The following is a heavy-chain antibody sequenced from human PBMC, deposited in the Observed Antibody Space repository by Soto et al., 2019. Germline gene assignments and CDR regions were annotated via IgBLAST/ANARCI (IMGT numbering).Heavy chain of an antibody. CDR2: INPSGGST. J-gene: IGHJ6*02. CDR3: ASRDGYNRGYYGMDV. CDR1: GYTFTSYY. D-gene: IGHD3-10*01. V-gene: IGHV1-46*01. Sequence: ASVKVSCKASGYTFTSYYMHWVRQAPGQGLEWMGIINPSGGSTSYAQKFQGRVTMTRDTSTSTVYMELSSLRSEDTAVYYCASRDGYNRGYYGMDVWGQGTTVTVSS.